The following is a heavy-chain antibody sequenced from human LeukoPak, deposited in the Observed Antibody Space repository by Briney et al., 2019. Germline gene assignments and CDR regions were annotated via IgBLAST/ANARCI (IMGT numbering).Heavy chain of an antibody. CDR1: GFTFSSYG. Sequence: PGRSLRLSCAASGFTFSSYGMRWVRQAPGKGLEWVAVIWYDGSNKYYADSVKGRFTISRDNSKNTLYLQMNSLRAEDTAVYYCARDQGYYDSSGYYYAGDYYYGMDVWGQGTTVTVSS. J-gene: IGHJ6*02. CDR2: IWYDGSNK. V-gene: IGHV3-33*01. CDR3: ARDQGYYDSSGYYYAGDYYYGMDV. D-gene: IGHD3-22*01.